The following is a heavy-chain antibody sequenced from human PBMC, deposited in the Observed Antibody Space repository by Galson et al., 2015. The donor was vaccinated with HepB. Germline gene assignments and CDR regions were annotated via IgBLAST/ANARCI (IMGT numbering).Heavy chain of an antibody. V-gene: IGHV1-69*04. CDR2: IIPILGIA. J-gene: IGHJ6*02. D-gene: IGHD2-2*01. CDR1: GGTFSSYA. CDR3: ARDSSRAQRDV. Sequence: SVKVSCKASGGTFSSYAISWVRQAPGQGLEWMGRIIPILGIANYAQKFQGRVTITADKSTSTAYMELSSLRSEDTAVYYCARDSSRAQRDVWGQGTTVTVSS.